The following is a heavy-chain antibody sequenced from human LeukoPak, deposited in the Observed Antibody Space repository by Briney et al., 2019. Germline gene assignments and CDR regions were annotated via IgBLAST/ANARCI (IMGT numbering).Heavy chain of an antibody. Sequence: SETLSLICTVSGGSISSYYWSWIRQPPGKGLEWIGYIYYSGSTNYNPSLKSRVTISVDTSKNQFSLKLSSVTAADTAVYYCARTNSGYSSTRDPYVDYWGQGTLVTVSS. CDR2: IYYSGST. CDR1: GGSISSYY. V-gene: IGHV4-59*01. J-gene: IGHJ4*02. CDR3: ARTNSGYSSTRDPYVDY. D-gene: IGHD6-13*01.